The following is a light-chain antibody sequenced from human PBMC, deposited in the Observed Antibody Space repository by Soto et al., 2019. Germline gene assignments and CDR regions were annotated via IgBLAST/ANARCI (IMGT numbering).Light chain of an antibody. CDR2: EVS. Sequence: QSALTQPASVSGSPGQSITISCTGTSSDVGGYNYVSWFQHHPGKVPKLMIYEVSHRPSGVSDRFSGYKSGTTASLTISGHQAEDEADYYCCSFTDSYTWVFGGGTKLTVL. J-gene: IGLJ3*02. CDR3: CSFTDSYTWV. V-gene: IGLV2-14*01. CDR1: SSDVGGYNY.